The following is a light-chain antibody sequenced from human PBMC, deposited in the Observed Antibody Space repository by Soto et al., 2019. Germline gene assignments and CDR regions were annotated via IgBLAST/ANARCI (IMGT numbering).Light chain of an antibody. Sequence: ETVLTQSPATLSLSPGERATLSCRASQSVSSYLAWYQQKPGQAPRLLIYDASNRATGVPARFSGSGSGTDFTLTISSLEPDFFAVYYRPQRNNLPWTFVQGTKFDIK. CDR2: DAS. CDR1: QSVSSY. CDR3: PQRNNLPWT. V-gene: IGKV3-11*01. J-gene: IGKJ1*01.